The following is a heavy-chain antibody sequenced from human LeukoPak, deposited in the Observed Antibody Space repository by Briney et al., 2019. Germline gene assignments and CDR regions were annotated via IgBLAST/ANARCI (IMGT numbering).Heavy chain of an antibody. Sequence: PSETLSLTCTVSGGSISGRSYYWRWIRQPPGKGLEWIGSIFYSGNTFYNPSLKSRVIISVDTSKNQFSLKLNSVTAADTALYYCARHWPRGTYLSIGDYWGQGTLVTVSS. D-gene: IGHD1-26*01. CDR3: ARHWPRGTYLSIGDY. V-gene: IGHV4-39*01. CDR1: GGSISGRSYY. CDR2: IFYSGNT. J-gene: IGHJ4*02.